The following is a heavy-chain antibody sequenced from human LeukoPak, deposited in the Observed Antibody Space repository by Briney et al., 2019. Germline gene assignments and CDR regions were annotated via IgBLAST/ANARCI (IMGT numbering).Heavy chain of an antibody. CDR3: AKERNSRGAFDY. V-gene: IGHV3-23*01. J-gene: IGHJ4*02. CDR1: GFTFSSYG. CDR2: ISASGTNT. D-gene: IGHD2/OR15-2a*01. Sequence: GGSLRLSCAASGFTFSSYGMNWVRQAPGKGLEWVSAISASGTNTYYADSVKGRFTISRDNSKNTLYLQMNSLRAEDTAVYYCAKERNSRGAFDYWGQGTLVTVSA.